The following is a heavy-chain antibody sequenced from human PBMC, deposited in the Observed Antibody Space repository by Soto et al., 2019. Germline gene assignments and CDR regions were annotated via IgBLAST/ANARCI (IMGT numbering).Heavy chain of an antibody. CDR1: GFTFRSYA. CDR3: ALGYSYAPFDP. J-gene: IGHJ5*02. CDR2: ISGNGDST. D-gene: IGHD5-18*01. Sequence: EVQLLESGGGLVQPGGSLRLSCAASGFTFRSYAMSWVRQAPGKGLEWVSGISGNGDSTYYGESVKGRFTISRDNSKNTLYVQMNSLRAKDTAVYFCALGYSYAPFDPWGQGTLVTVSS. V-gene: IGHV3-23*01.